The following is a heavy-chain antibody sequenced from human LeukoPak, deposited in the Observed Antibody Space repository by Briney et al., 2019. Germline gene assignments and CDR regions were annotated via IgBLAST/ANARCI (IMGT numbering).Heavy chain of an antibody. CDR1: GYTFAGYY. D-gene: IGHD3-22*01. J-gene: IGHJ3*02. V-gene: IGHV1-2*02. CDR3: ARRSNDSRAFDI. CDR2: INPNSGGT. Sequence: ASVKVSCKAFGYTFAGYYMHWVRQAPGQGLEWMGWINPNSGGTNYAQKFQGRVTMTRDTSISTAYMELSRLRSEDTAVYYCARRSNDSRAFDIWGQGTMVTVSS.